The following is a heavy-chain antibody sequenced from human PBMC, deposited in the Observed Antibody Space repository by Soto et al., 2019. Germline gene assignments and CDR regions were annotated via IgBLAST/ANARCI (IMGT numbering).Heavy chain of an antibody. V-gene: IGHV4-34*01. Sequence: SETLSLTCAFYGWSFSGYYWSWIRQPPGKGLEWIGEINHSGSTNYNPSLKSRVTISVDTSKNQFSLKLSSVTAADTAVYYCARVNPWNYVLDWFDPWGQGTLVTVSS. CDR2: INHSGST. D-gene: IGHD1-7*01. J-gene: IGHJ5*02. CDR1: GWSFSGYY. CDR3: ARVNPWNYVLDWFDP.